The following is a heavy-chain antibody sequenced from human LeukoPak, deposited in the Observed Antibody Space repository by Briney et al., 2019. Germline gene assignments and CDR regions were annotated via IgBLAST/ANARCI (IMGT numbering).Heavy chain of an antibody. D-gene: IGHD4-17*01. CDR1: GFTFSSYS. CDR3: ARGVTVTTYYYYGMDV. CDR2: ISSSSSYI. Sequence: GGSLRLSCAASGFTFSSYSMNWVRQAPGKGLEWVSSISSSSSYIYYADSVKGRFTISRDNAKNTLYLQMNSLRAEDTAVYYCARGVTVTTYYYYGMDVWGQGTTVTVSS. J-gene: IGHJ6*02. V-gene: IGHV3-21*01.